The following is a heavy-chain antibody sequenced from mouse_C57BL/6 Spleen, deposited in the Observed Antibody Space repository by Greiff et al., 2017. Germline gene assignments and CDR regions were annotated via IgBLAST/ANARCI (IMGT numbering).Heavy chain of an antibody. CDR2: IHPSDSDT. CDR1: GYTFTSYW. CDR3: AIRDGSPWFAY. D-gene: IGHD1-1*01. Sequence: QVQLQQPGAELVKPGASVKVSCKASGYTFTSYWMHWVKQRPGQGLEWIGRIHPSDSDTNYNQKFKGKATLTVYKSSSTAYMQLSSLTSEDSAVYYCAIRDGSPWFAYWGQGTLVTVSA. J-gene: IGHJ3*01. V-gene: IGHV1-74*01.